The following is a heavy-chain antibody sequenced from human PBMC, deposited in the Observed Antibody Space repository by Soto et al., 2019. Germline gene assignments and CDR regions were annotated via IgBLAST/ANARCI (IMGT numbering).Heavy chain of an antibody. CDR1: GGSFSGYY. CDR3: ARQACSSTRCYKGYYYYYYYMDV. J-gene: IGHJ6*03. Sequence: PSETLSLTCAVYGGSFSGYYWSWIRQPPGKGLEWIGEINHSGSTNYNPSLKSRVTISVDTSKNQFSLNLSSVTAADTAVYYCARQACSSTRCYKGYYYYYYYMDVWGKGTTVTVSS. D-gene: IGHD2-2*02. V-gene: IGHV4-34*01. CDR2: INHSGST.